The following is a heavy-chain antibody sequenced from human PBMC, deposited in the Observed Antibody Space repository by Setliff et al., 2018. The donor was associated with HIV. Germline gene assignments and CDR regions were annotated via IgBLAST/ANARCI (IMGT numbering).Heavy chain of an antibody. CDR2: ISSSSSFI. J-gene: IGHJ6*03. CDR1: GFTFSSYS. CDR3: AKEVLRAARYYYYMDV. V-gene: IGHV3-21*01. D-gene: IGHD6-6*01. Sequence: GGSLRLSCAASGFTFSSYSMNWVRQAPGKGLEWVSSISSSSSFIYYTDSVKGRFTISRDNAKNSLYLQMNSLRAEDTAVYYCAKEVLRAARYYYYMDVWGKGTTVTVSS.